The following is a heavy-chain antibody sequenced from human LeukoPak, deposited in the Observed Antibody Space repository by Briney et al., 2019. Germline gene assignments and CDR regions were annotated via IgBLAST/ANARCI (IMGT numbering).Heavy chain of an antibody. V-gene: IGHV4-39*02. J-gene: IGHJ4*02. CDR2: INYSGST. Sequence: SETLSLTCTVSGGSVSSTTYFWSWIRQPPGKGLEWIASINYSGSTYYNPSLNSRVTISVDTSENQFSLKLSSVTAADTAVYYCAREGGPYRPLDYSGQGTLVTVSS. CDR1: GGSVSSTTYF. CDR3: AREGGPYRPLDY.